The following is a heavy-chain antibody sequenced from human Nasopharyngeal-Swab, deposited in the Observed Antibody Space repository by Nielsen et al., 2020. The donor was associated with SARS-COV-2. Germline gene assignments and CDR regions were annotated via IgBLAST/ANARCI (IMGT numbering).Heavy chain of an antibody. Sequence: WIRQPPGKGLEWVAVISYDGSNKYYADSVKGRFTISRDNPKNTLYLQMNSLRAEDTAVYYCARTDSSGYYPVTYYYYGMDVWGQGTTVTVSS. D-gene: IGHD3-22*01. CDR3: ARTDSSGYYPVTYYYYGMDV. J-gene: IGHJ6*02. CDR2: ISYDGSNK. V-gene: IGHV3-30*04.